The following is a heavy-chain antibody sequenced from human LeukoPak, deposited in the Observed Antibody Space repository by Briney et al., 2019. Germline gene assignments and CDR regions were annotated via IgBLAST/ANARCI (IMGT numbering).Heavy chain of an antibody. V-gene: IGHV3-66*04. CDR1: GFTVGSNY. CDR3: ARLSANSSAYFFDY. Sequence: GGSLRLSCAASGFTVGSNYMSWVRQAPGKGLEWVSIIYRGGSTNYADSVKGRFTISRDTSKNTLYLQMNSLRTQDTAVYYCARLSANSSAYFFDYWGQGTLVTVSS. J-gene: IGHJ4*02. CDR2: IYRGGST. D-gene: IGHD3-22*01.